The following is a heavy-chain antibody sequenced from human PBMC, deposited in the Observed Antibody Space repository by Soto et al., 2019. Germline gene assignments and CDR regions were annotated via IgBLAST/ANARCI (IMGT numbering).Heavy chain of an antibody. CDR2: ISWNSGSI. CDR1: GFTFDDYA. J-gene: IGHJ6*02. V-gene: IGHV3-9*01. Sequence: EVQLVESGGGLVQPGRSLRLSCAASGFTFDDYAMHWVRQAPGKGLEWVSGISWNSGSIGYADSVKGRLTISRDNDNNSLDLQMNSLRAEDTALYYCAKDIEGGVVWFGEEYGMDVWGQGTTVTVSS. CDR3: AKDIEGGVVWFGEEYGMDV. D-gene: IGHD3-10*01.